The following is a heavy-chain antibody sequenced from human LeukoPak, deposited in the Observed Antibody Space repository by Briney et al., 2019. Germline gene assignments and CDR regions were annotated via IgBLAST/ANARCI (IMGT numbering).Heavy chain of an antibody. CDR3: ARGRRYQLPLGFDA. V-gene: IGHV4-34*01. Sequence: PSETLSLTCAVYGGSFSGYYWSWIRQPPGKGLEWIGEINHSGSTNYNPSLKSRVTISVDTSKNQFSLKLSSVTAADTAVYYCARGRRYQLPLGFDAWGQGTLVTVSS. J-gene: IGHJ5*02. CDR1: GGSFSGYY. CDR2: INHSGST. D-gene: IGHD2-2*01.